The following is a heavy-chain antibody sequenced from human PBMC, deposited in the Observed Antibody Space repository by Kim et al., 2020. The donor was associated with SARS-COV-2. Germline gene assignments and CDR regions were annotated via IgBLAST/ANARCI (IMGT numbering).Heavy chain of an antibody. CDR3: ARDSGRIVDY. CDR2: ST. Sequence: STGYVDSVNGRFTISKDNAKNTVYLQMSSLRADDTAVYYCARDSGRIVDYWGQGTLVTVSS. J-gene: IGHJ4*02. D-gene: IGHD3-10*01. V-gene: IGHV3-74*01.